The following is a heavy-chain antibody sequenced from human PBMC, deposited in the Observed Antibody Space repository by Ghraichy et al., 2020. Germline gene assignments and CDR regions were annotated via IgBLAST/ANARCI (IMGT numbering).Heavy chain of an antibody. Sequence: GGSLRLSCAASGFTFSSYAMRWVRQAPGKGLEWVSAISGSGGSTYYADSVKGRFTISRDNSKNTLYLQMNSLRAEDTAVYYCAKERGYSYGSKGRAFDIWGQGTLVTVSS. CDR3: AKERGYSYGSKGRAFDI. CDR2: ISGSGGST. CDR1: GFTFSSYA. D-gene: IGHD5-18*01. V-gene: IGHV3-23*01. J-gene: IGHJ3*02.